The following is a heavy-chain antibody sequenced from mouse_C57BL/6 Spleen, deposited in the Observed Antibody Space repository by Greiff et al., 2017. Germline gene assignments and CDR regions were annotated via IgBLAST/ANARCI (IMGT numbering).Heavy chain of an antibody. D-gene: IGHD3-2*02. Sequence: EVKLMESGGGLVQPGGSMKLSCVASGFTFSNYWMNWVRQSPEKGLEWVAQIRLKSDNYATHYAESVKGRFTISRDDSKSSVYLQMNNLRAEDTGIYYCTGGAAQAPFAYWGQGTLVTVSA. J-gene: IGHJ3*01. V-gene: IGHV6-3*01. CDR3: TGGAAQAPFAY. CDR1: GFTFSNYW. CDR2: IRLKSDNYAT.